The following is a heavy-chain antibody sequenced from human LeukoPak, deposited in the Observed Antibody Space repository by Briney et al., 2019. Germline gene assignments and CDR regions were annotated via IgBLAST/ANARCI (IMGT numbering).Heavy chain of an antibody. V-gene: IGHV3-23*01. D-gene: IGHD6-13*01. CDR3: AKRGIAAAASFDY. J-gene: IGHJ4*02. CDR2: ISGSGDGT. Sequence: GGSLRLSCAASGFTFSSYAMSWVRQAPGKGLEWVSPISGSGDGTYYADSVKGRFTISRDNSKNTLYLQMNSLRADDTAVYYCAKRGIAAAASFDYWGQGTLVTVSS. CDR1: GFTFSSYA.